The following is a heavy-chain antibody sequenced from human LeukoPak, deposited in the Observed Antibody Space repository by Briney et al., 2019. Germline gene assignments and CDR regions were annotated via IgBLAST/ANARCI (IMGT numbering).Heavy chain of an antibody. D-gene: IGHD1-26*01. CDR3: AKVVGASWGAFDY. Sequence: HAGGSLRLSCAASGFTFSSYWMSWVRQAPGKGLDWVSTISGSGGSTYYTDSVKGRFTISRDNSKNTLYLQMNSLRAEDTAVYYCAKVVGASWGAFDYWGQGTLVTVSS. CDR1: GFTFSSYW. J-gene: IGHJ4*02. CDR2: ISGSGGST. V-gene: IGHV3-23*01.